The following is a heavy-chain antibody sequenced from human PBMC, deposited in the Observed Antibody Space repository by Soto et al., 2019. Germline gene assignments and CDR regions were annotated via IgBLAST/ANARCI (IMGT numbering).Heavy chain of an antibody. Sequence: EVQLLESGGGLVRPGGSLRLSCTASGFSFSSYALSWVRQAPGKGLEWVSTISGSDGKTYYADSVKGRFSISRDTSKNTLYLEMTSLRVDDTAGYYCARWSFRDYWGQGTRVTVS. CDR2: ISGSDGKT. V-gene: IGHV3-23*01. D-gene: IGHD1-26*01. CDR1: GFSFSSYA. CDR3: ARWSFRDY. J-gene: IGHJ4*02.